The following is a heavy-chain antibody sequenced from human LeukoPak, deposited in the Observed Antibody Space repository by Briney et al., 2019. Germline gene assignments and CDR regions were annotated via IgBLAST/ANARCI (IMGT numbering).Heavy chain of an antibody. CDR2: ISYDGSNK. Sequence: QAGGSLRLSCAASGLTFSSYVIHWVRQPPGKGLEWVAVISYDGSNKYYADSVKGRFTISRDNSKNTLYLQMNRPRAEDTAVYYCAKWAVVAATPPWNYGMDVWGQGTTVTVSS. CDR3: AKWAVVAATPPWNYGMDV. D-gene: IGHD2-15*01. CDR1: GLTFSSYV. V-gene: IGHV3-30*18. J-gene: IGHJ6*02.